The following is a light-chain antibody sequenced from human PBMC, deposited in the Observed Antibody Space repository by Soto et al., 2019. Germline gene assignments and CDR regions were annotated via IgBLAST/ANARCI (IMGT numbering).Light chain of an antibody. CDR2: EAS. J-gene: IGKJ1*01. Sequence: EIVLTQSPATLSLSPGERATLSCRASQSVSSYFAWYHQKPGQAPRLLIYEASNRATGIPARFSGSGSGTVFTLTISSLEPEDFAVYYCQQRGNWPLTFGQGTKVEIK. V-gene: IGKV3-11*01. CDR3: QQRGNWPLT. CDR1: QSVSSY.